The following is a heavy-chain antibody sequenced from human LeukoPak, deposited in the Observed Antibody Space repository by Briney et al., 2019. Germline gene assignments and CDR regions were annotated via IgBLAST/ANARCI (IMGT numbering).Heavy chain of an antibody. J-gene: IGHJ5*02. D-gene: IGHD2-21*02. Sequence: SETLSLTCTVSGGSISSYYWSWIRQPPGKGLEWIGYITYSGSTNHNPSLKSRITISVDTSKNQFSLKLSSVTAADTAVYYCARSGVTALSWVDPWGQGTLVTVSS. CDR1: GGSISSYY. CDR2: ITYSGST. V-gene: IGHV4-59*08. CDR3: ARSGVTALSWVDP.